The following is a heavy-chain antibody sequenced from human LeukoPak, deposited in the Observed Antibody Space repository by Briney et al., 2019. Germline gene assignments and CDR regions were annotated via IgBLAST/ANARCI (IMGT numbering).Heavy chain of an antibody. Sequence: LRLSCAASGFTFSSYGMHWVRQHPGKGLEWIGYIYYSGSTYYNPSLKSRVTISVDTSKNQFSLKLSSVTAADTAVYYCARANTYYYDSSGYHPYNWFDPWGQGTLVTVSS. V-gene: IGHV4-31*02. CDR1: GFTFSSYG. J-gene: IGHJ5*02. D-gene: IGHD3-22*01. CDR2: IYYSGST. CDR3: ARANTYYYDSSGYHPYNWFDP.